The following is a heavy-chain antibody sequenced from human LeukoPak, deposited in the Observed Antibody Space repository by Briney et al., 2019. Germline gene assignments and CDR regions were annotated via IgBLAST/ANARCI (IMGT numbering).Heavy chain of an antibody. CDR1: GFTFSSYA. J-gene: IGHJ5*02. Sequence: GGSLRLSCAASGFTFSSYAMSWVRQAPGKGLEGVSAISGSGGSTYYADSVKGRFTISRDNSKNTLYLQMNSLRAEDTAVYYYAKDPQQQLILVWFDPWGQGTLVTVSS. CDR2: ISGSGGST. D-gene: IGHD6-13*01. V-gene: IGHV3-23*01. CDR3: AKDPQQQLILVWFDP.